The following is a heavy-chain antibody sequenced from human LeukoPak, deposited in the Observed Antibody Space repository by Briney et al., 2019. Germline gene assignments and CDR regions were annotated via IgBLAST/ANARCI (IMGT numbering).Heavy chain of an antibody. Sequence: GESLKISCKGSGYSFTSYWIGWVRQMPGKGLEWMGIIYPGDSDTRYSPSFQGQVTISADKSICTAYLQWSSLKASDTAMYYCARCGSSWYRVDAFDIWGQGTMVTVSS. CDR1: GYSFTSYW. J-gene: IGHJ3*02. CDR2: IYPGDSDT. D-gene: IGHD6-13*01. CDR3: ARCGSSWYRVDAFDI. V-gene: IGHV5-51*01.